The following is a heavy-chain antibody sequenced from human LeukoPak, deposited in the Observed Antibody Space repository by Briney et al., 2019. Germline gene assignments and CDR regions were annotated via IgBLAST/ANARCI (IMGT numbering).Heavy chain of an antibody. J-gene: IGHJ3*02. CDR3: ARDWVTIAAAGANDAFDI. V-gene: IGHV3-23*01. CDR1: GFTFSSYA. D-gene: IGHD6-13*01. Sequence: GGSLRLSCAASGFTFSSYAMSWVRQAPGKGLEWVSAISGSGGSTYYADSVKGRFTISRDNSKNTLYLQMNSLRAEDTAVYYCARDWVTIAAAGANDAFDIWGQGTMVTVSS. CDR2: ISGSGGST.